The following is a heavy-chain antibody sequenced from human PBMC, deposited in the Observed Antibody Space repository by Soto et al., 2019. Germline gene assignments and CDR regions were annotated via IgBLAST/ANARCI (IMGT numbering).Heavy chain of an antibody. CDR3: ARDGSGSYYYYYGMDV. J-gene: IGHJ6*02. D-gene: IGHD3-10*01. Sequence: QVQLQESGPGLVKPSETLSLTCTVSGGSISSYYWSWIRQPPGKGLEWIGYIYYSGSTNYNPSLKRRVTISVDTSKNQFSLKLSSVTAADTAVYYCARDGSGSYYYYYGMDVWGQGTTVTVSS. CDR1: GGSISSYY. V-gene: IGHV4-59*01. CDR2: IYYSGST.